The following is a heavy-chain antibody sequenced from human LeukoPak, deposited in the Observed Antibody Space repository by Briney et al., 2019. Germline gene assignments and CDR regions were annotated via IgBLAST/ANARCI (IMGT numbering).Heavy chain of an antibody. V-gene: IGHV3-7*01. CDR2: INEDGSEK. CDR3: ARDGRSSPMY. D-gene: IGHD1-26*01. J-gene: IGHJ4*02. CDR1: GLTFRNYW. Sequence: GGSLRLSCVASGLTFRNYWMRWLRQAPGKGLEWVANINEDGSEKYYVDSVKGRFTISRDNAKNSLFLQINSLRAEDTAVYYCARDGRSSPMYWGQGTLVTVSS.